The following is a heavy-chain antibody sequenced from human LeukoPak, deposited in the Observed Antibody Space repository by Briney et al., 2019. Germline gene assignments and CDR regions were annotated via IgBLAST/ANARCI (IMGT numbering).Heavy chain of an antibody. J-gene: IGHJ4*02. CDR3: ARGAESSSWSLDY. CDR2: ISHRGTT. CDR1: SGSFSSYQ. Sequence: SETLSLTCAVYSGSFSSYQWNWIRQPPRKGLEWIGEISHRGTTNYNPSLKSRVTMSVDTSKNQFSLKLSSVTAADTAVYYCARGAESSSWSLDYWGQGTLVTVSS. V-gene: IGHV4-34*01. D-gene: IGHD6-13*01.